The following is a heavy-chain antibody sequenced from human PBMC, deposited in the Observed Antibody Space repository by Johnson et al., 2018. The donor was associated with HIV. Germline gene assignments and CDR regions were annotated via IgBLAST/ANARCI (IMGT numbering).Heavy chain of an antibody. CDR1: GFIFSNYW. CDR2: IKTDGSDT. CDR3: ARGALGSFDI. V-gene: IGHV3-74*01. D-gene: IGHD3-10*01. Sequence: VQLVESGGDSVQPGGSLRLSCAASGFIFSNYWMHWVRQAPGKGLIWVACIKTDGSDTNYADSVKGRFTISSDNAKNTVYLQMDSLRDEDMAVYYCARGALGSFDIWGQGTMVTVSA. J-gene: IGHJ3*02.